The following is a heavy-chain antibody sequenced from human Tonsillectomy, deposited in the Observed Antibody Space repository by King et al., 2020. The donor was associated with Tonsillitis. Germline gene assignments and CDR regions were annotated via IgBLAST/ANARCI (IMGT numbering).Heavy chain of an antibody. CDR2: ISYDGSNK. CDR1: GFTFGNYA. J-gene: IGHJ4*02. CDR3: ARDQSPGDSNGYLDY. D-gene: IGHD3-22*01. V-gene: IGHV3-30-3*01. Sequence: VQLVESGKGVVQPGRSLRLSCAASGFTFGNYAMHWVRQAPGKGLEWVAIISYDGSNKYYADSVRGRFTISRDNSKNTLYLQMNSLRAEDTAVYHCARDQSPGDSNGYLDYWGQGTLVTVSS.